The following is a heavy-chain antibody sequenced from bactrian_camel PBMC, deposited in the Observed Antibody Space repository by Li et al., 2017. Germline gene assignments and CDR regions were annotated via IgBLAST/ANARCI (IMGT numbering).Heavy chain of an antibody. CDR2: IDNGVS. V-gene: IGHV3S40*01. J-gene: IGHJ4*01. Sequence: VQLVESGGGSVQSGGSLRLSCAASGFTFNDYDMTWVRQIPGKGLDWVSTIDNGVSSYGDSVKGRFTISRDNAKNTLYLQMSSLKPEDTGMYYCVRVDEATMTFDMTFANWGQGTQVTVS. D-gene: IGHD4*01. CDR3: VRVDEATMTFDMTFAN. CDR1: GFTFNDYD.